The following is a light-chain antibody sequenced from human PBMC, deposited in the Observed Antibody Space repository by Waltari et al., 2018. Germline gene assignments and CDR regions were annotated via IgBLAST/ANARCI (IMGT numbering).Light chain of an antibody. CDR3: QNHNRLPAT. V-gene: IGKV3-11*01. J-gene: IGKJ1*01. CDR2: YTS. Sequence: VVLTQSPGTLSLSPGERATLFCRVSQSIGKYLTWNQHKPAQAPRLLIYYTSVRATGIPDRFSGTGSGTDFSLTISRLEAEDFGVYYCQNHNRLPATFGQGTKVEIK. CDR1: QSIGKY.